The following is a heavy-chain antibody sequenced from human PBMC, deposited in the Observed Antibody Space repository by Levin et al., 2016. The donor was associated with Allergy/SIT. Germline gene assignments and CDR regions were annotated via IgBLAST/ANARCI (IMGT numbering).Heavy chain of an antibody. D-gene: IGHD2-21*02. CDR3: ARGYCGGDCPIPTDAFDI. CDR1: GYTFTGYY. CDR2: INPNSGGT. V-gene: IGHV1-2*04. Sequence: ASVKVSCKASGYTFTGYYMHWVRQAPGQGLEWMGWINPNSGGTNYAQKFQGWVTMTRDTSISTAYMELSRLRSDDTAVYYCARGYCGGDCPIPTDAFDIWGQGTMVTVS. J-gene: IGHJ3*02.